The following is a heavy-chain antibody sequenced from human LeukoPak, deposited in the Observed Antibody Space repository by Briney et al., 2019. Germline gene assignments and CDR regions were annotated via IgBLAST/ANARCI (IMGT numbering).Heavy chain of an antibody. CDR3: AREGGVKYYYYYMDV. J-gene: IGHJ6*03. D-gene: IGHD3-16*01. Sequence: GGSLRLSCAASGFTFSSYGMYWVRQAPGKGLEWVAFIRYDGSNKYYADSVKGRFTVSRDNSKNTLYLQMKSLRAEDTAVYYCAREGGVKYYYYYMDVWGKGTTVTISS. CDR2: IRYDGSNK. V-gene: IGHV3-30*02. CDR1: GFTFSSYG.